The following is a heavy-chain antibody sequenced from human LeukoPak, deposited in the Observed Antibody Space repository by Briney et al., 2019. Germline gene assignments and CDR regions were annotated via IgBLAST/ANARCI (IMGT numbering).Heavy chain of an antibody. V-gene: IGHV3-33*01. CDR3: ARGSEYSNSWYREEDFDY. D-gene: IGHD6-13*01. CDR1: GFTFMSYG. CDR2: IWDDGSNK. Sequence: GGSLRLSCAVSGFTFMSYGMHWVRQPPGKGLEWAAAIWDDGSNKYYADSVKGRFTISRDNSKNTLYLQMNSLSAEDTAVYYCARGSEYSNSWYREEDFDYWGQGTLVTVSS. J-gene: IGHJ4*02.